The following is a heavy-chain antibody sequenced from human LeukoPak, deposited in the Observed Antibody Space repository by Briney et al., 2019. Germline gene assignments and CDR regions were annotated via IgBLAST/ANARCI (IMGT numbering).Heavy chain of an antibody. J-gene: IGHJ6*03. CDR1: GFTFSLDA. V-gene: IGHV3-23*01. CDR3: ASEGGGCDKYYYYMDA. CDR2: ISGGGGST. Sequence: GGSLRLSCAASGFTFSLDAMSWVRQAPGKGLEWVSVISGGGGSTYYADSVKGRFTISRDNSKYTLYLQMHSLRAEDTPVYNCASEGGGCDKYYYYMDAWGKGTPVTVSS. D-gene: IGHD3-16*01.